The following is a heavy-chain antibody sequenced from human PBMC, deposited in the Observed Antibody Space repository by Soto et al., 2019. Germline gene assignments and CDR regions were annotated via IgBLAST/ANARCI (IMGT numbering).Heavy chain of an antibody. Sequence: QVQMVQSGAEVKKPGSSVKVSCKASGGTFSSYIFSWVRQAPGQGLEWMGRIIPMFGITNYAQKFQGRVTITADKSTTTVYMELSSLRSEDTAIYYCARDRALNNAAVVMASWALGTLGTVSS. CDR1: GGTFSSYI. J-gene: IGHJ5*02. V-gene: IGHV1-69*08. D-gene: IGHD6-13*01. CDR3: ARDRALNNAAVVMAS. CDR2: IIPMFGIT.